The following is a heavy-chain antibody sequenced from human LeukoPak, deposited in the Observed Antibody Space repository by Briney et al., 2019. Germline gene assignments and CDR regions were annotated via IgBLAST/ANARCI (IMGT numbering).Heavy chain of an antibody. CDR1: GGSFSGYY. D-gene: IGHD4-23*01. J-gene: IGHJ4*02. Sequence: SETLSLTCAVYGGSFSGYYWSWIRQPPGKGLEWIGEINHSGSTNYNPSLKSRVTISVDTSKNQFSLKLSSVTAADTAVYYCARRSGNLYFDYWGQGTLVTVSS. CDR3: ARRSGNLYFDY. V-gene: IGHV4-34*01. CDR2: INHSGST.